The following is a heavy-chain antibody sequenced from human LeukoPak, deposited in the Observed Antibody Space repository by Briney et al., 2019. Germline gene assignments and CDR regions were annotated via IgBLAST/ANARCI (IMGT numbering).Heavy chain of an antibody. CDR2: IRYDGSNK. J-gene: IGHJ4*02. CDR3: AKADIVGATFRIDY. D-gene: IGHD1-26*01. V-gene: IGHV3-30*02. CDR1: GFTFSSYG. Sequence: GSLRLSCAASGFTFSSYGMHWVRQAPGKGLEWVAFIRYDGSNKYYADSVKGRFTISRDNSKNTLYLQINSLRAEDTAVYYCAKADIVGATFRIDYWGQGTLVTVSS.